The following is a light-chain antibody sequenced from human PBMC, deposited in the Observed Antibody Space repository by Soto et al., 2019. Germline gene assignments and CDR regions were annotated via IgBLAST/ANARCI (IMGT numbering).Light chain of an antibody. CDR2: GAS. J-gene: IGKJ3*01. CDR3: QQLNIFPPLFT. Sequence: DIPLTQSPFFLSASVGDRVTITCRASQGIRSYLAWYQQRPGKAPELLIYGASTLRTGVASRFSGSGSGTEFTLTISSLQPEDFATYFGQQLNIFPPLFTFGPGTKVDIK. V-gene: IGKV1-9*01. CDR1: QGIRSY.